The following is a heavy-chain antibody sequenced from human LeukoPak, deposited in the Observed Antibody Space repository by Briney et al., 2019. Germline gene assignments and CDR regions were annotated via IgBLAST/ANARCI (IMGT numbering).Heavy chain of an antibody. D-gene: IGHD2-8*01. CDR3: ARVLVYCTNGVCYTPFDY. CDR2: LSYDGSNE. V-gene: IGHV3-30-3*01. CDR1: GFTFSSFA. Sequence: GGSLRLSCAASGFTFSSFAMHWVRQAAGKGLEWVALLSYDGSNEHHADSVQGRFTISRDNSKNTLYSQMNSLRVEDTAVYYCARVLVYCTNGVCYTPFDYWGQGTLVTVSS. J-gene: IGHJ4*02.